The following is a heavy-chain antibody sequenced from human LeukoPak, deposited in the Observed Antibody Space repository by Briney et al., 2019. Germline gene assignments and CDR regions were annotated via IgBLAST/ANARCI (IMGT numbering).Heavy chain of an antibody. CDR2: IHYSGGT. CDR1: GGSISSYY. D-gene: IGHD6-13*01. V-gene: IGHV4-59*01. CDR3: ARGAAGTRDY. J-gene: IGHJ4*02. Sequence: SETLSLTCTVSGGSISSYYWSWIRQPPGKGLEWIGYIHYSGGTNYNPSLKSRVTISVDTSKNQFSLKLSSVAAADTAVYYCARGAAGTRDYWGQGTLVTVSS.